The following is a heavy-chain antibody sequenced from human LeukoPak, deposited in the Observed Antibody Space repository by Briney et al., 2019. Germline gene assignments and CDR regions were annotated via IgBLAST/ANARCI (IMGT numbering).Heavy chain of an antibody. CDR3: AKDRPNYYGSNGHYYKLNGDC. V-gene: IGHV3-23*01. D-gene: IGHD3-22*01. CDR1: GFTFSSYA. Sequence: GGSLRLSCAASGFTFSSYAMSRVRQAPGKGLEWVSSITSSGAATYYADSVKGRFTISRDNSDNTLYLQMNSLRAEDTAVYYCAKDRPNYYGSNGHYYKLNGDCWGQGTLVTVSS. J-gene: IGHJ4*02. CDR2: ITSSGAAT.